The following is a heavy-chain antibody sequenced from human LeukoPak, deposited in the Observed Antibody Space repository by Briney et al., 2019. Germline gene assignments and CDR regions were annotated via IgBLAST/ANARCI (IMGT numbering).Heavy chain of an antibody. CDR3: TTITVASHFDY. Sequence: PGGSLRLSCAASGFSFSSYDMYWVRQAPGEGLEWVAFIRYDGNNKYYADSVKGRFTISRDNSESTLYLQLNSLRAEDTAVYYCTTITVASHFDYWGPGTLVTVSS. V-gene: IGHV3-30*02. CDR2: IRYDGNNK. D-gene: IGHD6-19*01. J-gene: IGHJ4*02. CDR1: GFSFSSYD.